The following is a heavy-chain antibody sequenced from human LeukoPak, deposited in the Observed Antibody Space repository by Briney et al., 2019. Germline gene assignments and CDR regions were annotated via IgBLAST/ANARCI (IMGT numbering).Heavy chain of an antibody. CDR2: ISAYNGNT. CDR1: GYTFTSYG. J-gene: IGHJ5*02. V-gene: IGHV1-18*01. CDR3: ARVQTGVIAAAGYNWFDP. D-gene: IGHD6-13*01. Sequence: GASVKVSCKASGYTFTSYGISWVRQAPGQGLEWMGWISAYNGNTNYAQKLQGRVTMTRDTSISTAYMELSRLRSDDTAVYYCARVQTGVIAAAGYNWFDPWGQGTLVTVSS.